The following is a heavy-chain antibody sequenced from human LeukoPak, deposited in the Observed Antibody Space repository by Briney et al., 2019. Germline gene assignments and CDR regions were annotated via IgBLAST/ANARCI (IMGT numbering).Heavy chain of an antibody. CDR3: ASPSRVIPPLNAFDI. CDR2: ISGYDGET. Sequence: ASVKVSCKASGYTFSRNGFSWVRQAPGQGLEWMGWISGYDGETKYAQNFQGRVTVTTDTSTSTAYMELRSLRFDDTAVYYCASPSRVIPPLNAFDIWGQGTMVTVSS. D-gene: IGHD2-21*01. V-gene: IGHV1-18*01. J-gene: IGHJ3*02. CDR1: GYTFSRNG.